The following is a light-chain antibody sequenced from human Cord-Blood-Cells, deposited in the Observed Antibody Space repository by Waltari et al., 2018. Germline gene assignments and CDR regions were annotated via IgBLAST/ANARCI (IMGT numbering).Light chain of an antibody. J-gene: IGKJ2*01. CDR3: QQSYSTPYT. Sequence: DIQMTQSPSSLSASVGDRVTITCRASQSISSYLNWYQQKQGKAPKLLIYAASSLQSCVPSRFSGSGSGTDFTLTISSLQPEDFATYYCQQSYSTPYTFGQGTKLEIK. CDR1: QSISSY. CDR2: AAS. V-gene: IGKV1-39*01.